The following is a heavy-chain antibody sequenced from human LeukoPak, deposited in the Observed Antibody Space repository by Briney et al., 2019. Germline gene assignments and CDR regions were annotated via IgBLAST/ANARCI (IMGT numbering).Heavy chain of an antibody. D-gene: IGHD1-26*01. CDR3: ARSGGGTYQPYYFGF. J-gene: IGHJ4*02. Sequence: GASLKISCKASGYSFTNHWIGWVRQMPGKGLEWMGIIYPGDSDTRYSPSFQGQVTISADKYISTAYLQWGSLKASDTAIYYCARSGGGTYQPYYFGFWAQGTLVTVSS. CDR1: GYSFTNHW. CDR2: IYPGDSDT. V-gene: IGHV5-51*01.